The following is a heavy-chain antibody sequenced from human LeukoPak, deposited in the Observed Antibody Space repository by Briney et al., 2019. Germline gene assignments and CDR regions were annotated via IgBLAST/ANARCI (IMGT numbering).Heavy chain of an antibody. J-gene: IGHJ4*02. CDR1: GGSISSYY. V-gene: IGHV4-4*07. Sequence: PSETLSLTCTVSGGSISSYYWSWIRQPAGKGLEWIGRIYTSGSTNYNPSLKSRVTISVDTSKNQFSLKLSSVTATDTAVYYCARQYPIRPFYGSGSYVDYWGQGTLVTVSS. CDR3: ARQYPIRPFYGSGSYVDY. CDR2: IYTSGST. D-gene: IGHD3-10*01.